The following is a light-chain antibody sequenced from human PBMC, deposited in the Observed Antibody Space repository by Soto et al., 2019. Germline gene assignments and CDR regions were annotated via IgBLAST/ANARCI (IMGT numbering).Light chain of an antibody. CDR1: QGISSY. J-gene: IGKJ4*01. Sequence: DIEMTQSPSSLSASVGDRVTITCRDSQGISSYLAWYQQKPGKAPKLLIYAASTLQSGVPSRFSGSGSGTDFTLTISSLQPEDFATYYCQQLNSYPLTFGGGTKVDIK. CDR2: AAS. CDR3: QQLNSYPLT. V-gene: IGKV1-9*01.